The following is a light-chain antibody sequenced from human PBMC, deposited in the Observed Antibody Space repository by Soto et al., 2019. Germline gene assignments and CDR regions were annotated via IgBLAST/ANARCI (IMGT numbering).Light chain of an antibody. J-gene: IGKJ2*01. Sequence: DIMMTQSPATLSVSPGERVTLSCRASQSVSTNLAWYQQKPGQAPRLLIYGASTRATGIPARFSGSGSGTEFTLTISSLQSEDFAVYYCQHFNYWPYTFGQGTKLEIK. V-gene: IGKV3-15*01. CDR1: QSVSTN. CDR3: QHFNYWPYT. CDR2: GAS.